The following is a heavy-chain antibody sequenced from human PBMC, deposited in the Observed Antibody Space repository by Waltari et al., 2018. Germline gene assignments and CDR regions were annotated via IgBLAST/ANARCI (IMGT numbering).Heavy chain of an antibody. CDR3: ATLRFLEWLFEGSWDYYYGMDV. CDR1: GFTFRSYA. D-gene: IGHD3-3*01. J-gene: IGHJ6*02. Sequence: EVQLLESGGGLVQPGGSLRLSCAASGFTFRSYAMIWDRQAPGKGLAGVSAISGSGGSTYYADSVKGRFTISRDNSKNTLYLQMNSLRAEDTAVYYCATLRFLEWLFEGSWDYYYGMDVWGQGTTVTVSS. CDR2: ISGSGGST. V-gene: IGHV3-23*01.